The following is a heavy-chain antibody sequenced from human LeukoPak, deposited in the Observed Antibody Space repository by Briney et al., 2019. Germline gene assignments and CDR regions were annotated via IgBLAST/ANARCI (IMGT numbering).Heavy chain of an antibody. V-gene: IGHV3-30-3*01. CDR2: ISYDGSNK. CDR1: GFTLSGYP. CDR3: ARGGGGYVGFDY. Sequence: GGSLRLSCAASGFTLSGYPIHWVRQAPGKGLEWVAVISYDGSNKYYADSVKGRFTISRDNSKNTLYLQVNSLRAEDTAVYHCARGGGGYVGFDYWGQGTLVTVSS. D-gene: IGHD5-12*01. J-gene: IGHJ4*02.